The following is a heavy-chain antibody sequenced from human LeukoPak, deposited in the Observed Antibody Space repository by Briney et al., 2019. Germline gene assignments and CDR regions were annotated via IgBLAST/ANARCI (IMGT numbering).Heavy chain of an antibody. CDR3: TRDLMDYGVSTGLHHYYMDV. D-gene: IGHD3-9*01. V-gene: IGHV3-74*01. J-gene: IGHJ6*02. CDR1: GFTFSSYW. Sequence: GGSLRLSCVASGFTFSSYWMHWVRQDPRKGLVWVSRINGDGRNINYADSVRGRFTISRDNAKNTLYLQMNTLRVEDTAVYYCTRDLMDYGVSTGLHHYYMDVWGQGTTVTVSS. CDR2: INGDGRNI.